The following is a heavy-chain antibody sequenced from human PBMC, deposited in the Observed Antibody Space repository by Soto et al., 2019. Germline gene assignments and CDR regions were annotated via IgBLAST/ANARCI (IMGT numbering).Heavy chain of an antibody. CDR2: ITHLENT. J-gene: IGHJ4*02. CDR1: GASITYGGYS. CDR3: VRGGGHDPYEY. V-gene: IGHV4-30-2*06. D-gene: IGHD5-12*01. Sequence: QLRLQESGSGVVETSESLSLTCTVFGASITYGGYSWSWIRQSPGRGLEWIGHITHLENTYFNPSFKSRLSMSMDRAKNQLSLKLTSMTAADKGRYFCVRGGGHDPYEYWGQGLLVTVSS.